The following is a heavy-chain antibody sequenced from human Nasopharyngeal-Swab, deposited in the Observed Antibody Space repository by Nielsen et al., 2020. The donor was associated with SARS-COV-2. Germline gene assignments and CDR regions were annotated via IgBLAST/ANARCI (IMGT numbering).Heavy chain of an antibody. CDR2: IYPGDSDT. J-gene: IGHJ5*02. CDR3: ARHDGRLHLRGYSSLFDP. D-gene: IGHD5-18*01. Sequence: GESLKISCKGSGYSCTSYWIGWVRQMPGKGLEWMGIIYPGDSDTRYSPSFQGQVTISADKSISTAYLQWSSLKASDTAMYYCARHDGRLHLRGYSSLFDPWGQGTLVTVSS. V-gene: IGHV5-51*01. CDR1: GYSCTSYW.